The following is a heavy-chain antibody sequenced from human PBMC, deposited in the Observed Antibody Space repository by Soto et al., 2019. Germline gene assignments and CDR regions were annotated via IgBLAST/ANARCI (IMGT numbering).Heavy chain of an antibody. V-gene: IGHV1-2*04. Sequence: ASVKVSCKASGYTFTGYYIHWVRQAPGQGLEWMGWINPNTGGTNYPQKFQGWVTMTKNTLYLDINSLRAEDTAVYYCAKSLDINWKTWFDPWGQGTLVTVSS. CDR3: AKSLDINWKTWFDP. J-gene: IGHJ5*02. CDR1: GYTFTGYY. CDR2: INPNTGGT. D-gene: IGHD1-1*01.